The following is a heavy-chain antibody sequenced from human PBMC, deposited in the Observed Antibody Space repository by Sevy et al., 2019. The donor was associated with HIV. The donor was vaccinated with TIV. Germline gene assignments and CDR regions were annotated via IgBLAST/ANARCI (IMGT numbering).Heavy chain of an antibody. D-gene: IGHD3-3*01. J-gene: IGHJ4*02. CDR1: GFSFSTYA. Sequence: GGSLRLSCAASGFSFSTYAMTWVRQAPGKGLEWVSGISGSGTSTSYTDSVKGRFTISRDNSKNKVYLQMNNLRAEDTAVYYCGKVSNFGVGGFYDYWGQGTLVTVSS. V-gene: IGHV3-23*01. CDR3: GKVSNFGVGGFYDY. CDR2: ISGSGTST.